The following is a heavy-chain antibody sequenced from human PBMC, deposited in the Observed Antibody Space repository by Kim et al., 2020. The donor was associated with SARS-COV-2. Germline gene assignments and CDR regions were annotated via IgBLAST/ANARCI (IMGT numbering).Heavy chain of an antibody. J-gene: IGHJ5*02. D-gene: IGHD1-1*01. V-gene: IGHV3-30-3*01. Sequence: GGSLRLSCAASGFTFSSYAMHWVRQAPGKGLEWVAVISYDGSNKYYADSVKGRFTISRDNSKNTLYLQMNSLRAEDTAVYYCARSPVEMATTSWFDPWGQGTLVTVSS. CDR2: ISYDGSNK. CDR1: GFTFSSYA. CDR3: ARSPVEMATTSWFDP.